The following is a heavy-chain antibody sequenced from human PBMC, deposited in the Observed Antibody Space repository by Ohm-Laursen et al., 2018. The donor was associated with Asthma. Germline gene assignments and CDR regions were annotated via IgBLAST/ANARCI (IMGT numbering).Heavy chain of an antibody. V-gene: IGHV3-33*01. D-gene: IGHD3-22*01. Sequence: SLRLSCTASGFTLSSYGMHWVRQAPGKGLEWVAVIWHDGSNKYYADTAKGRFTISRDNSKNTLYLQMNSLRAEDTAVYYCARVMIPYYYYGMDVWGQGTTVTVSS. CDR3: ARVMIPYYYYGMDV. CDR2: IWHDGSNK. J-gene: IGHJ6*02. CDR1: GFTLSSYG.